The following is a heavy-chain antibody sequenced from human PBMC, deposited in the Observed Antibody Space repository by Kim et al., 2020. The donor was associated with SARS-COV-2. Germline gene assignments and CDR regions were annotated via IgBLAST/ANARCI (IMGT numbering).Heavy chain of an antibody. J-gene: IGHJ6*02. Sequence: ASVKVSCKASGYTFTSYDINWVRQATGQGLEWMGWMNPNSGNTGYAQKFQGRVTMTRNTSISTAYMELSSLRSEDTAVYYCALGEGDQLPYYYYYYGMDVWGQGTTVTVSS. V-gene: IGHV1-8*01. CDR2: MNPNSGNT. CDR1: GYTFTSYD. D-gene: IGHD2-2*01. CDR3: ALGEGDQLPYYYYYYGMDV.